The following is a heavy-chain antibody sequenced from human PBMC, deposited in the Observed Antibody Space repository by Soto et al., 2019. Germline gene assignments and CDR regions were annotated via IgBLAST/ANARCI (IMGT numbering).Heavy chain of an antibody. Sequence: QVQLVQSGAEVKKPGSSVKVSCKASGGTFSSYTISWVRQAPGQGLEWMGRIIPILGIANYAQKFQGRVTITADKSTSTAYMELSSLRSEDTAVYYCASSGWDGEDFQHWGQGTLVTVSS. V-gene: IGHV1-69*02. CDR2: IIPILGIA. D-gene: IGHD6-19*01. J-gene: IGHJ1*01. CDR3: ASSGWDGEDFQH. CDR1: GGTFSSYT.